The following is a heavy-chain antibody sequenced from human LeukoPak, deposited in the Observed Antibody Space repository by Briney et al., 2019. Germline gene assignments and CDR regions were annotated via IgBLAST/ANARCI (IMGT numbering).Heavy chain of an antibody. V-gene: IGHV4-31*03. CDR1: GGSISSGGYY. CDR3: ARCSGNYYGSGSYTYYFDY. D-gene: IGHD3-10*01. CDR2: IYYSGST. Sequence: SETLSLTCTVSGGSISSGGYYWSWIRQRPGKGLEWIGYIYYSGSTYYNPSLKSRVTISVDTSKNQFSLKLSSVTAADTAVYYCARCSGNYYGSGSYTYYFDYWGQGTLVTVSS. J-gene: IGHJ4*02.